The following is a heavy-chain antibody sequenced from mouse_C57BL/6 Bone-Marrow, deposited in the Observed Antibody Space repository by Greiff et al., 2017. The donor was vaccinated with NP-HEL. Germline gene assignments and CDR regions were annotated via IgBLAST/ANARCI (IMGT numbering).Heavy chain of an antibody. CDR3: ARKDWDEGFAD. V-gene: IGHV1-69*01. J-gene: IGHJ3*01. CDR1: GYTFTSYW. CDR2: IDPSDSYT. D-gene: IGHD4-1*01. Sequence: QVQLQQPGAELVMPGASVKLSCKASGYTFTSYWMHWVKQRPGQGLEWIGKIDPSDSYTNYNQKFKGKSTLTVDKSSSTAYMQLSSLTSEDSAVYYCARKDWDEGFADWGHGTLVTVAA.